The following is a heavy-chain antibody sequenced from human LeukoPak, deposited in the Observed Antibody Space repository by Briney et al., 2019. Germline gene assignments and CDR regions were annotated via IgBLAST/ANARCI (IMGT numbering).Heavy chain of an antibody. J-gene: IGHJ5*02. D-gene: IGHD5-18*01. V-gene: IGHV4-61*02. CDR3: AREATAHPYNWFDP. Sequence: SETLSLTCTVSGGSISSGSYYWSWIRQPAGKGLEWIGRIYTSGSTNYNPSLKSRVTISVDTSKNQFSLKLSSVTAADTAVYYCAREATAHPYNWFDPWGQGTLVTVSS. CDR2: IYTSGST. CDR1: GGSISSGSYY.